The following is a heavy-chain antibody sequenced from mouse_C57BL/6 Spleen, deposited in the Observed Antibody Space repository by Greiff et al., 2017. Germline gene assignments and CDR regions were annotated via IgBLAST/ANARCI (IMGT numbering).Heavy chain of an antibody. CDR1: GYTFTSYW. J-gene: IGHJ1*03. CDR2: IHPNSGST. V-gene: IGHV1-64*01. Sequence: QVQLQQPGAELVKPGASVKLSCKASGYTFTSYWMHWVKQRPGQGLEWIGMIHPNSGSTNYNEEFKSKATLNVDKYSSTAYMQLSSLTSEDSTVYYCASDYYDNSPYVDVWGTGTTVTVSS. D-gene: IGHD1-1*01. CDR3: ASDYYDNSPYVDV.